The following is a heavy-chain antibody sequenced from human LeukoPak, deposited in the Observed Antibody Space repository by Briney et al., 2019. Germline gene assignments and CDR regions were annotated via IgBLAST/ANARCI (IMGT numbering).Heavy chain of an antibody. CDR1: GYSFTSYW. D-gene: IGHD4-23*01. Sequence: GESLKISCKGSGYSFTSYWIGWVRQMPGKGLEWMGIIYPGDSDTRYSPSFQGQVTISADKSISTAYLQWSSLKASDTAMYYCARHLTRWYPSSAFDIWGQGTMVTVSS. V-gene: IGHV5-51*01. CDR3: ARHLTRWYPSSAFDI. CDR2: IYPGDSDT. J-gene: IGHJ3*02.